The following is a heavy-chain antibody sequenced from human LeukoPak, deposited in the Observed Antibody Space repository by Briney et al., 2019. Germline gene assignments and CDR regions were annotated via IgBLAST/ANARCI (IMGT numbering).Heavy chain of an antibody. J-gene: IGHJ4*02. CDR2: IKQDGSEK. V-gene: IGHV3-7*02. Sequence: GGSLRLSCAASGFTISSHWMNWRRQAPGKGLEWVANIKQDGSEKYYVDSVKGRFTISRDSAENSLYLQMNSLRAEDKAVYYCARRLSLTYWGQGTLVTVSS. CDR1: GFTISSHW. CDR3: ARRLSLTY. D-gene: IGHD4/OR15-4a*01.